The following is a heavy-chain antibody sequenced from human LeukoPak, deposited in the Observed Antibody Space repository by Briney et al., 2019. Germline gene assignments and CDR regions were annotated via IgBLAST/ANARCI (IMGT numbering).Heavy chain of an antibody. D-gene: IGHD3-22*01. CDR3: ARLKSYDSTGYSPSHYTYV. Sequence: SETLSLTCTGSGGPLYSYYGSCIRQTAGKGLEWIGRLYPGVSTNYNPSLKSRVTMSVDTSKNQFALKLSAVTAADTAVYYCARLKSYDSTGYSPSHYTYVWGKGTTVTVSS. V-gene: IGHV4-4*07. CDR2: LYPGVST. CDR1: GGPLYSYY. J-gene: IGHJ6*04.